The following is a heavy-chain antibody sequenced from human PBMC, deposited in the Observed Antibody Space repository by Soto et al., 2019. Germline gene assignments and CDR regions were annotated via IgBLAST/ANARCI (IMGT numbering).Heavy chain of an antibody. CDR2: ISSHGRDI. J-gene: IGHJ4*02. CDR3: ARGAALAGKLDL. CDR1: GFTFTSDS. V-gene: IGHV3-21*06. Sequence: GGSLRLSCEASGFTFTSDSMTWVRQAPGKGLEWVSSISSHGRDIFYADSVKGRFTISRDNAKDSLHLQMNSLAGEDSAVYYCARGAALAGKLDLWGQGTLVTVSS. D-gene: IGHD6-19*01.